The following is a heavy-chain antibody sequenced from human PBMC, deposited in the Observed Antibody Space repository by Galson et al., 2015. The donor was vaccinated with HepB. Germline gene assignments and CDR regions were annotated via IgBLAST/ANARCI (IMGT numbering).Heavy chain of an antibody. CDR2: ISLSSSYI. CDR1: GFTFNTYS. D-gene: IGHD2-8*01. V-gene: IGHV3-21*01. CDR3: ARVYGYCANGVCYTEFFEY. J-gene: IGHJ4*02. Sequence: SLRLSCAASGFTFNTYSMNWVRQAPGKGLEWVSSISLSSSYIHYADSVKGRFTISRDNAKNSLYLQMNSLRAEDTAVYYCARVYGYCANGVCYTEFFEYWGQGTLVTVSS.